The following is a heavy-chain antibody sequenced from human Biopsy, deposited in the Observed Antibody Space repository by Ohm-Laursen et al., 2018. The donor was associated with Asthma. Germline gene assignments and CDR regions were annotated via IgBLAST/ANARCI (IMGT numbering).Heavy chain of an antibody. J-gene: IGHJ6*02. CDR1: GGSISSGGYS. D-gene: IGHD3-9*01. CDR3: ARVPHYDILTGFTLRYYYGMDV. CDR2: IYHSGST. V-gene: IGHV4-30-2*01. Sequence: SDTLSLTCAVSGGSISSGGYSWSWIRQPPGKGLEWIGYIYHSGSTYYNPSLKSRVTISVDRSKNQFSLKLSSVTAADTAVYYCARVPHYDILTGFTLRYYYGMDVWGQGTTVTVSS.